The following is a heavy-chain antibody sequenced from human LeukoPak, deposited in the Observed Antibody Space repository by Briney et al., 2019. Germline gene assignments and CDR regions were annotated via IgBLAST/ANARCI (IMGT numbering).Heavy chain of an antibody. J-gene: IGHJ3*02. D-gene: IGHD3-22*01. Sequence: GGSLRLSCAASGFSFSISAMSWVRQAPGKGLEWVSAISGSGGSTYYADSVKGRFTISRDNSKNTLYLQMNSLRAEDTAVYYCAKADDYYDSSGYHPGAFDIWGQGTMVTVSS. V-gene: IGHV3-23*01. CDR2: ISGSGGST. CDR3: AKADDYYDSSGYHPGAFDI. CDR1: GFSFSISA.